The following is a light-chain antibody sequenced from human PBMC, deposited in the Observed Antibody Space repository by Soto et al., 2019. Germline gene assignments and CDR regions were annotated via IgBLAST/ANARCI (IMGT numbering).Light chain of an antibody. CDR1: SSDVGGYNH. CDR3: SSYTSSSTFV. Sequence: QSVLTQPASVSGSPGQSITISCTGTSSDVGGYNHVSWYQQHPGKAPKLMIYEVSNRPSGVSDRFSASKSGNTASLTISGLQAEDEADYYCSSYTSSSTFVFGTGTKLTVL. J-gene: IGLJ1*01. V-gene: IGLV2-14*01. CDR2: EVS.